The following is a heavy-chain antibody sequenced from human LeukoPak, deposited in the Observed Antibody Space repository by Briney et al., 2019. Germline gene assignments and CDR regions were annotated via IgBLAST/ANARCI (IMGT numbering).Heavy chain of an antibody. V-gene: IGHV1-2*02. Sequence: ASVKVSCKASGYTLTGYYMHWVRQAPGQGLEWMGWINPNSGGTNYAQKFQGRVTMTRDTSISTAYMELSRLRSDDTAVYYCARDEVVVVAPPPDYGMDVWGQGTTVTVSS. CDR1: GYTLTGYY. CDR2: INPNSGGT. CDR3: ARDEVVVVAPPPDYGMDV. D-gene: IGHD2-15*01. J-gene: IGHJ6*02.